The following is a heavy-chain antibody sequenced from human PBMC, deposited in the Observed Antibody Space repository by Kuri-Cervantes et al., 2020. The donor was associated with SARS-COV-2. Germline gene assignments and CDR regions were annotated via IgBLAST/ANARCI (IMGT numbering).Heavy chain of an antibody. J-gene: IGHJ6*02. CDR3: ARGGLLGPAVGYYGMDV. D-gene: IGHD1-26*01. V-gene: IGHV1-3*01. CDR1: GYTFNNYA. Sequence: ASVKVSCRAPGYTFNNYAMHWVRQAPGQRLEWMGWINAGNGNTKYSQKFQGRVTITRDTSASTAYMELSSLRSEDTAVYYCARGGLLGPAVGYYGMDVWGQGTTVTVSS. CDR2: INAGNGNT.